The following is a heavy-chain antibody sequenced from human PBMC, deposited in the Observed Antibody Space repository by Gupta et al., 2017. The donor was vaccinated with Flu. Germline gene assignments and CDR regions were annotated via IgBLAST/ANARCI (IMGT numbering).Heavy chain of an antibody. D-gene: IGHD3-3*01. J-gene: IGHJ4*02. CDR1: GFTLNNYW. CDR2: INSDGDT. Sequence: EVQLVESGGGLVQPGGSLRLSCAVSGFTLNNYWMHWVRQAPGKGLLWVSRINSDGDTVYADSVKGRFTISRDNAQNTLYLQMKSLRAEDTAVYYCIRSSGYPDYWGQGTLVTVSS. V-gene: IGHV3-74*01. CDR3: IRSSGYPDY.